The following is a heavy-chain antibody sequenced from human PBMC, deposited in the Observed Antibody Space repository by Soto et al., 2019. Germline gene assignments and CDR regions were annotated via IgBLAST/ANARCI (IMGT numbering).Heavy chain of an antibody. CDR2: INPNSGDT. J-gene: IGHJ6*02. V-gene: IGHV1-2*02. CDR3: ARGHCSTTSCYGTDYYYTMDV. D-gene: IGHD2-2*01. CDR1: GYTFTGYY. Sequence: ASVKVSCKASGYTFTGYYIHWVRQAPGQGLEWMAWINPNSGDTSYAQKFQGRVTMTRDTSVTTAHMELSRLRSDDTAVYYCARGHCSTTSCYGTDYYYTMDVWGQGTTVTVSS.